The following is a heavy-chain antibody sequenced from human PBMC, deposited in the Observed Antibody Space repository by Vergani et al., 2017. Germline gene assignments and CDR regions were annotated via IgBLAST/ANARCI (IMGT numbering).Heavy chain of an antibody. Sequence: QVQLQESGPRPVKPSQTLYLTCTVSGGSVDVDEFSWSWIRQSPGKGLEWIGNIYFSGSTNYNPSLKSRVSMTVDTSKNQFFLKLTSVTAADTAVYFCARSPDTGDSIDSWGQGTLVTVSS. D-gene: IGHD1-14*01. J-gene: IGHJ4*02. CDR1: GGSVDVDEFS. CDR3: ARSPDTGDSIDS. V-gene: IGHV4-30-4*08. CDR2: IYFSGST.